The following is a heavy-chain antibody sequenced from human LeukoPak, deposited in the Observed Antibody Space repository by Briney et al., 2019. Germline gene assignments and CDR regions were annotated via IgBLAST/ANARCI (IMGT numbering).Heavy chain of an antibody. CDR3: ARGIYTGSGTYYADY. J-gene: IGHJ4*02. CDR2: IWYDGGNK. CDR1: GFTFNNYG. D-gene: IGHD3-10*01. V-gene: IGHV3-33*01. Sequence: GGSLRLSCAASGFTFNNYGMHWVRQAPGKGLEWVALIWYDGGNKYYANSVKGRFTISRDNSKNTLYLEMNSLRAEDTAVYYCARGIYTGSGTYYADYWGQGILVIVSS.